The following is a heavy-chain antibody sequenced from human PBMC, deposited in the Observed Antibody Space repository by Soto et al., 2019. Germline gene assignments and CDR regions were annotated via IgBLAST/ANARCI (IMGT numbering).Heavy chain of an antibody. CDR1: GFTFSSYA. CDR3: AKLGSSSWSPHYYFDY. D-gene: IGHD2-2*01. Sequence: GGSLRLSCAASGFTFSSYAMSWVRQAPGKGLEWVSAITDSGSDTYYLDSVKGRFTISRDNSKNTLYLQMNSLRAEDTAIYYCAKLGSSSWSPHYYFDYWGQGTLVTVSS. J-gene: IGHJ4*02. CDR2: ITDSGSDT. V-gene: IGHV3-23*01.